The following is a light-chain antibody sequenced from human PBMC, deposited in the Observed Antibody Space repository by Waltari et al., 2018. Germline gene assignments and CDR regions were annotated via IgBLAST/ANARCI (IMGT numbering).Light chain of an antibody. CDR3: QQSYSTPHT. CDR1: QSISIY. Sequence: DIQMTQSPSSLSASVGDRVTITCRASQSISIYLNWYQQKTGKAPKLLIYTTSSLQSGVPSRFSGSGSGTDFTLTISSLQPDDFAAYYCQQSYSTPHTFGGGTKVDIK. J-gene: IGKJ4*01. CDR2: TTS. V-gene: IGKV1-39*01.